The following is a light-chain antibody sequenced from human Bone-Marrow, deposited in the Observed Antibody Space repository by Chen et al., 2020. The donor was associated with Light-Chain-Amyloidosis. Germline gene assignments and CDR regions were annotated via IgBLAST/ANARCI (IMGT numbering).Light chain of an antibody. J-gene: IGLJ2*01. CDR1: DSNIGGNA. CDR2: RNY. Sequence: QSVLTQAPSTPGSPGQRVYISCSGSDSNIGGNAVDWYQQLPGAAPKLLILRNYPRPSGVRDRFSAFKCGSSAYRAIRGLRSEDEGDYYCAVWDDSLSDPVFGGGTKLTVL. CDR3: AVWDDSLSDPV. V-gene: IGLV1-47*01.